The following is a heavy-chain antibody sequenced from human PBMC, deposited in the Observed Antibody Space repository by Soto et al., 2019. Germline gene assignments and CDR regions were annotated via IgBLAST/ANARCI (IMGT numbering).Heavy chain of an antibody. CDR2: INAGNGNT. CDR1: GYTFTSYA. J-gene: IGHJ4*02. D-gene: IGHD3-10*01. CDR3: ARGVQINGSGSYYTFGIGY. Sequence: ASVKVSCKASGYTFTSYAMHWVRQAPGQRLEWMGWINAGNGNTKYSQKFQGRVTITRDTSASTAYMELSSLRSEDTAVYYCARGVQINGSGSYYTFGIGYWGQGTLVTVSS. V-gene: IGHV1-3*01.